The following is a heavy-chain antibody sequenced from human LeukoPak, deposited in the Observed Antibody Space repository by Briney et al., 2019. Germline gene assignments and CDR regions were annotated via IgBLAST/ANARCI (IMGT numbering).Heavy chain of an antibody. Sequence: PGGSLRLSCAASGFTFSSYAMSWVRQAPGKGLEWVSAISGSGGSTYYADSVKGRFTISRDNSKNTLYLQMNSLRAEDTAVYYCAKDLLALRFLEWLFSPDIWGQGTMVTVSS. CDR1: GFTFSSYA. CDR2: ISGSGGST. D-gene: IGHD3-3*01. CDR3: AKDLLALRFLEWLFSPDI. J-gene: IGHJ3*02. V-gene: IGHV3-23*01.